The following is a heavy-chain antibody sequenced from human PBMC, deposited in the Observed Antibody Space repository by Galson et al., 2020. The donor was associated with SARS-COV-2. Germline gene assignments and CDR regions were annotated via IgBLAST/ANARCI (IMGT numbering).Heavy chain of an antibody. CDR3: ARSEGRWLQFSEY. CDR2: IKPDGSEQ. V-gene: IGHV3-7*01. D-gene: IGHD3-10*01. Sequence: GGSLRLSCAGSGFTFSTFWVTWVRQAPGKGLEWVANIKPDGSEQNYVDSVQGRFTLSRDNANNSVYLQMNSLRAEDTAVYFCARSEGRWLQFSEYWAQGTQVTVSS. CDR1: GFTFSTFW. J-gene: IGHJ4*02.